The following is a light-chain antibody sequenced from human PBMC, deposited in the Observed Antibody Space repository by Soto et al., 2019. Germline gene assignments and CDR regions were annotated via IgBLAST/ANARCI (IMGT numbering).Light chain of an antibody. CDR2: DVS. CDR1: SSDVGGYNY. CDR3: CSYAGSNTYV. V-gene: IGLV2-11*01. J-gene: IGLJ1*01. Sequence: QSVLTQPRSVSGSPGQSVTISCTGTSSDVGGYNYVSWYQQHPGKAPKLMIYDVSKRPSGVPDRFSGSKSGNTASLTISGLQAEDEADYSCCSYAGSNTYVFGTGTKVTVL.